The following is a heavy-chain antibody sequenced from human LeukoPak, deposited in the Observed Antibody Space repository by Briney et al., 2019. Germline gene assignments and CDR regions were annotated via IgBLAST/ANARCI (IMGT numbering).Heavy chain of an antibody. J-gene: IGHJ4*02. D-gene: IGHD4-17*01. V-gene: IGHV5-10-1*01. Sequence: GESLKISCQGSGYSFTSYWINWVRQMPGKGLEWMGRIDPSDSYTNHSPSFQGHVTISADKSLSTAYLQWSSLKASDTAMYYCARHRPDGAGDYWGQGTLVTVSS. CDR1: GYSFTSYW. CDR2: IDPSDSYT. CDR3: ARHRPDGAGDY.